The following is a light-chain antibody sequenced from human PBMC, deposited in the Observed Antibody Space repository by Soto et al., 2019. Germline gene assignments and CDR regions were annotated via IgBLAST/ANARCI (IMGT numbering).Light chain of an antibody. Sequence: DIQMTQSPSSLSASVGDRVTITCQASQDISNYLNWYQQKPGKAPKLLIYDASNLETGVPSRYSGSGSGTDFDFTISRLQPEDIATYYCQQYDNLPFTFGPGTKVDIK. J-gene: IGKJ3*01. CDR2: DAS. CDR1: QDISNY. CDR3: QQYDNLPFT. V-gene: IGKV1-33*01.